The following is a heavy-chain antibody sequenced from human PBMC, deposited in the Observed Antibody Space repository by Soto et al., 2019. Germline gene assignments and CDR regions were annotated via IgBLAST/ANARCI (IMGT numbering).Heavy chain of an antibody. Sequence: SVKVSCEASGGRFSSYAISCVRQAPGQGLEWMGGIIPIFGTANYAQKFQGRVTITADESTSTAYMELSSLRSEDTAVYYCARVRSLVGAFDIWGQGTMVTVSS. CDR3: ARVRSLVGAFDI. CDR1: GGRFSSYA. D-gene: IGHD2-15*01. J-gene: IGHJ3*02. V-gene: IGHV1-69*13. CDR2: IIPIFGTA.